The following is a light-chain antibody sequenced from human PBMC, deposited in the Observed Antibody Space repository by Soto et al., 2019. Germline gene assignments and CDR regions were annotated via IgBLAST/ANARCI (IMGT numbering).Light chain of an antibody. Sequence: PGERSTLSCTASQTSLCYLSFYKHKPGQVPRLLIYDTSKRATGIPARFSGSGSGTDFTLTISCLEPEDFAVYYCQEYGSSPWTFGQGTKVDIK. J-gene: IGKJ1*01. CDR2: DTS. CDR3: QEYGSSPWT. CDR1: QTSLCY. V-gene: IGKV3-11*01.